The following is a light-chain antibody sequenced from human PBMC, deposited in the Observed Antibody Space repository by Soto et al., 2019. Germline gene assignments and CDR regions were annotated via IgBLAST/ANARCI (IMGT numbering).Light chain of an antibody. CDR2: NAF. J-gene: IGKJ1*01. CDR3: QQCSTFPRT. CDR1: QTVSGNF. V-gene: IGKV3-20*01. Sequence: EVVLTQCPGTLSLSPGERATLSCRAIQTVSGNFLAWYQQKPGQAPRLLIYNAFSRPTGIPDRFSGSGSGTDFTLTISRLEPEDFAVYYCQQCSTFPRTFGQGTKVDIK.